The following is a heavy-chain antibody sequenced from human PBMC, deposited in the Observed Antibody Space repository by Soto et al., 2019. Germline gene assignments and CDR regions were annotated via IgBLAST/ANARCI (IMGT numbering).Heavy chain of an antibody. CDR2: IVVGSGNT. J-gene: IGHJ6*02. CDR1: GFTFTSSA. D-gene: IGHD6-13*01. Sequence: QMQLVQSGPEVKKPGTSVKVSCKASGFTFTSSAVQWVRQARGQRLEWIGWIVVGSGNTNYAQKFQERVTITRDMSTSTAYMELSSLRSEDTAVYYCASESRYSSSWIYYYGMDVWGQGTTVTVSS. CDR3: ASESRYSSSWIYYYGMDV. V-gene: IGHV1-58*01.